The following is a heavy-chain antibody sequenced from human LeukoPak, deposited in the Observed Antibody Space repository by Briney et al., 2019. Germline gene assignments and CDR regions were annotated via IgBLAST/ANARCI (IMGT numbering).Heavy chain of an antibody. Sequence: PGGSLRLSCAASGFTFSSYWMTWVRQAPGKGLEWVANIKQDGSDKYYVDSVKGRFTISRDNAKNSLYLQMNSLRAEDTAVYYCARVFSYGDYAPLYYFDYWGQGTLVTVSS. CDR2: IKQDGSDK. J-gene: IGHJ4*02. V-gene: IGHV3-7*04. CDR3: ARVFSYGDYAPLYYFDY. CDR1: GFTFSSYW. D-gene: IGHD4-17*01.